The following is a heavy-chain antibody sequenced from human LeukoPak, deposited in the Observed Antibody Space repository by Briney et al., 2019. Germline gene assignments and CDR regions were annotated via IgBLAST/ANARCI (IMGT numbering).Heavy chain of an antibody. CDR2: ISVNVSST. CDR3: AKGQDYYDSSGHYEADAFDI. Sequence: GGSLRLSCAASGFTFSNYGMTWVRQAPGKGLEWVSTISVNVSSTYYAGSVRGRFTISRDSSKNTLFLQMNSLRAEDTAVYYCAKGQDYYDSSGHYEADAFDIWGQGTMVTVSS. V-gene: IGHV3-23*01. D-gene: IGHD3-22*01. J-gene: IGHJ3*02. CDR1: GFTFSNYG.